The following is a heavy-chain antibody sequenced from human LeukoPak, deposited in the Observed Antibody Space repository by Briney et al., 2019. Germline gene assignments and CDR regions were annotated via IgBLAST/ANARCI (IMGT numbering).Heavy chain of an antibody. V-gene: IGHV1-2*02. Sequence: ATVKVSCKASGYTFTGYYMHWVRQAPGQGLEWMGWINPNSGGTNYAQKFQGRVTMPRDTSISTAYMKLSRLRSDDTAVYYCARDSNYDFWSGPLGWFDPWGQGTLVTVSS. CDR1: GYTFTGYY. CDR2: INPNSGGT. CDR3: ARDSNYDFWSGPLGWFDP. D-gene: IGHD3-3*01. J-gene: IGHJ5*02.